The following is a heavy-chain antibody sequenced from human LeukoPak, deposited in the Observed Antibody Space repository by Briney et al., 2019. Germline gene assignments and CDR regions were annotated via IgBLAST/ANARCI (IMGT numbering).Heavy chain of an antibody. V-gene: IGHV3-30*18. J-gene: IGHJ6*03. CDR3: AKAVPYYYYMDV. CDR1: GFTFSSYG. Sequence: PGGSLRLSCAASGFTFSSYGMHWVRQAPGKGLEWVAVISYDGSNKYYADSVKGRFTISRDNSKNMLYLQMNSLRAEDTAVYYCAKAVPYYYYMDVWGKGTTVTVSS. CDR2: ISYDGSNK. D-gene: IGHD4-17*01.